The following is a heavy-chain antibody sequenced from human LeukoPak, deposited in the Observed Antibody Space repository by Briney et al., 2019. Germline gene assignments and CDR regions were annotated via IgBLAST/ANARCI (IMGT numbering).Heavy chain of an antibody. V-gene: IGHV1-18*01. J-gene: IGHJ5*02. CDR3: ARGGYSYGSRVGYWFDP. CDR1: GYTFTSYG. D-gene: IGHD5-18*01. Sequence: ASVKVSCKASGYTFTSYGISWVRQAPGQGLEWMGWISAYNGNTNCAQKLQGRVTMTTDTSTSTAYMELRSLRSDDTAVYYCARGGYSYGSRVGYWFDPWGQGTLVTVSS. CDR2: ISAYNGNT.